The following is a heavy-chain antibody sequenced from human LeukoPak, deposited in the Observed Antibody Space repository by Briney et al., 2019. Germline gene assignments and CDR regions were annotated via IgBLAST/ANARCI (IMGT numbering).Heavy chain of an antibody. J-gene: IGHJ4*02. CDR2: IKAKAHGGTI. D-gene: IGHD1-26*01. CDR1: GFTFSTHG. Sequence: GGSLRLSCAASGFTFSTHGMNWVPQAPGKGLEWVGRIKAKAHGGTIEYAAPVKGRFTISRDDSKNTLYLQMNSLKTEDTAVYYCTTDGVGVEGATYDNWGQGTLVSVSS. V-gene: IGHV3-15*01. CDR3: TTDGVGVEGATYDN.